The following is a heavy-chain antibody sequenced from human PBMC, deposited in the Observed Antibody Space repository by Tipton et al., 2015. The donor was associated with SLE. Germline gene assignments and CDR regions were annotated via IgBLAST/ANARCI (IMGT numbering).Heavy chain of an antibody. J-gene: IGHJ3*02. CDR3: GGGWTAGSDAFDI. D-gene: IGHD1-26*01. CDR1: GGSLSGYY. Sequence: TLSLTCAVYGGSLSGYYWSWIRQPPGKGLEWIGEINHSGSTNYNPSLKSRVTISVDTSKNQFSLKLSSVTAADTAVYYCGGGWTAGSDAFDIWGQGTMVTVSS. V-gene: IGHV4-34*01. CDR2: INHSGST.